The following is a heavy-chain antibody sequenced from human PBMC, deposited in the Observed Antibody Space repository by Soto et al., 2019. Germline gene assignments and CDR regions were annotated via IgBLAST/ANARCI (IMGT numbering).Heavy chain of an antibody. CDR3: AKAPRRGYSYGYFVY. CDR1: GFTFSSYA. V-gene: IGHV3-23*01. J-gene: IGHJ4*02. D-gene: IGHD5-18*01. Sequence: EVQLLESGGGLVQPGGSLRLSCAASGFTFSSYAMSWVRQAPGKGLEWVSAISGSGGSTYYADSVKGRFTISRDNTKNTLYLQMNSLRAEDTAVYYCAKAPRRGYSYGYFVYWGQGTLVTVSS. CDR2: ISGSGGST.